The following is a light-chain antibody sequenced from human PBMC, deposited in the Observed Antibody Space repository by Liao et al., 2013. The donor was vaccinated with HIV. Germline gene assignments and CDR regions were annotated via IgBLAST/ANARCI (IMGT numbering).Light chain of an antibody. V-gene: IGLV3-21*01. J-gene: IGLJ2*01. CDR3: QVCDSSSDHWL. Sequence: SYELTQPPSVSVTPGKTASLTCGGDNIGRKSVHWYQHKPGQAPVLVIYYDSDRPSGIPERFSGSTSGNTATLTISRVEAGDEADYYCQVCDSSSDHWLFGGGTRLTVL. CDR1: NIGRKS. CDR2: YDS.